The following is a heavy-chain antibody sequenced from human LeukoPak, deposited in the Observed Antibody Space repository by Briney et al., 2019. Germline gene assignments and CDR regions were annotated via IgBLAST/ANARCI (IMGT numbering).Heavy chain of an antibody. J-gene: IGHJ4*02. CDR2: ISSSSSYI. V-gene: IGHV3-21*01. CDR1: GFTFSSYS. CDR3: ARVVTDYDSSGYYGY. D-gene: IGHD3-22*01. Sequence: GGSLRLSCAASGFTFSSYSMNWVRQAPGKGLEWVSSISSSSSYIYYADSVKGRFTISRDNAKNSLYLQMNSLRAEDTAVYYCARVVTDYDSSGYYGYWGQGTLVTVSS.